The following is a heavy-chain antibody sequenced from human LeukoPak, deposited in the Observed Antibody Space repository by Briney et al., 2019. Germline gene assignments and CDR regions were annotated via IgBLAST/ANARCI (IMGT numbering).Heavy chain of an antibody. CDR2: IYHTGST. CDR1: GFTFSTYVM. CDR3: ARDPGMAAVGARYWNLDL. J-gene: IGHJ2*01. Sequence: PGGSLRLSCAASGFTFSTYVMTWVRQAPGKGLEWIGEIYHTGSTNHNPSLKSRVTISVDKSKNQFSLKLSSVTAADTAVYYCARDPGMAAVGARYWNLDLWGRGTLVTVSS. D-gene: IGHD6-13*01. V-gene: IGHV4-4*02.